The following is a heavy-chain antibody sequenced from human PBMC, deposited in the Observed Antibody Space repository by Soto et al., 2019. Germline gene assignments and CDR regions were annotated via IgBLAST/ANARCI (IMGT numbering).Heavy chain of an antibody. CDR3: ERDPAPGYCSSTSCPANGMDV. D-gene: IGHD2-2*01. CDR1: GYTFTSYG. Sequence: QVQLVQSGAEVKKPGASVKVSCKASGYTFTSYGISWVRQAPGQGLEWMGWISAYNGNTNYAQKLQGRVTMTTDTSTSTDYMELRSLRSDETAVYYCERDPAPGYCSSTSCPANGMDVWGQGTTVTVSS. J-gene: IGHJ6*02. CDR2: ISAYNGNT. V-gene: IGHV1-18*01.